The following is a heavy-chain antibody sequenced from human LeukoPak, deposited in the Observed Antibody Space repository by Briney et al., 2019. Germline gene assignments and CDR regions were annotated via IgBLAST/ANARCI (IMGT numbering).Heavy chain of an antibody. CDR2: IYYSGST. Sequence: ASETLSLTCTVSGGSISSSSYYWGWIRQPPGKGLEWIGSIYYSGSTYYNPSLKSRVTISVDTSKNQFSLKLSSVTAADTAVYYCARLDSSGYYTLDVWGQGTTVTVSS. CDR1: GGSISSSSYY. D-gene: IGHD3-22*01. V-gene: IGHV4-39*01. CDR3: ARLDSSGYYTLDV. J-gene: IGHJ6*02.